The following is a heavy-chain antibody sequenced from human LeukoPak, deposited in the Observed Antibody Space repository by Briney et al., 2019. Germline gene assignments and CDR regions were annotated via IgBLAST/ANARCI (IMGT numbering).Heavy chain of an antibody. CDR2: ISGSGSNI. Sequence: GGSLRLSCAASGFTFSNYDMSWIRQAPGKGLEWVSYISGSGSNIYYADSVKGRFTISRDNSKNTLYMQMNSLRAEDTAVYYCAREGNVAAAQGGFDYWGQGTLVTVSS. CDR1: GFTFSNYD. D-gene: IGHD2-15*01. J-gene: IGHJ4*02. V-gene: IGHV3-11*01. CDR3: AREGNVAAAQGGFDY.